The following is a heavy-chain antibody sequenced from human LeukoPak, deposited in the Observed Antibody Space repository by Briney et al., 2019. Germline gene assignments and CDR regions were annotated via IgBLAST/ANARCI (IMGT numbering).Heavy chain of an antibody. CDR3: ARAPFTYDSSGDSFDI. CDR2: IYSGGST. D-gene: IGHD3-22*01. V-gene: IGHV3-66*01. CDR1: GFTVSSNY. J-gene: IGHJ3*02. Sequence: GGSLILSCAASGFTVSSNYMSWVRPAPGKGLEWVSVIYSGGSTYYADSVKGRFTVSRDNSRNTLYLQMNSLRAEDTAVYYCARAPFTYDSSGDSFDIWGQGTMVTVSS.